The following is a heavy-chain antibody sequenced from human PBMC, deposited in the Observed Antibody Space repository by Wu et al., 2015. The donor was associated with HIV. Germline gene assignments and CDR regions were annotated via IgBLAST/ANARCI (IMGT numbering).Heavy chain of an antibody. CDR2: IIPIFGTA. CDR3: AATVEATVWTRYYYMDV. CDR1: GGTFSSYA. V-gene: IGHV1-69*12. J-gene: IGHJ6*03. Sequence: QVQLVQSGAEVKKPGSSVKVSCKASGGTFSSYAISWVRQAPGQGLEWMGGIIPIFGTANYAQKFQGRVTITADESTSTAYMELSSLRSEDTAVYYCAATVEATVWTRYYYMDVWGKGTTVTVSS. D-gene: IGHD4-17*01.